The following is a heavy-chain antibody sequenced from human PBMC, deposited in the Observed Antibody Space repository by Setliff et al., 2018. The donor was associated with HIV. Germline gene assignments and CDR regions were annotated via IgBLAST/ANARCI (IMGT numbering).Heavy chain of an antibody. D-gene: IGHD3-16*01. CDR3: AKDYYDFVWGSSLAY. CDR1: GFTFSSYA. V-gene: IGHV3-23*01. CDR2: ISGSGGST. J-gene: IGHJ4*02. Sequence: GGSLRLSCAASGFTFSSYAMSWVRQAPGKGLEWVSAISGSGGSTYYADSVKGRFTISRDNSKNTLYLQMDSLRAEDTAVYYCAKDYYDFVWGSSLAYWGQGTLVTVSS.